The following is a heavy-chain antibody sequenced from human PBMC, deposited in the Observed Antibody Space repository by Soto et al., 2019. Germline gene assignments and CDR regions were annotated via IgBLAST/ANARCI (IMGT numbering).Heavy chain of an antibody. V-gene: IGHV1-69*06. CDR3: ARGGFVAGLYNAMDA. Sequence: QVQLVQSGAEVKKPGSSVKVSCKASGGTLSTNAISWVRQAPGQGLEWMGAIIPMFGSPKYAQKFQGRVTITADNPTSTIDMEMISLTSADTAVYYCARGGFVAGLYNAMDAW. CDR1: GGTLSTNA. J-gene: IGHJ6*01. D-gene: IGHD2-21*01. CDR2: IIPMFGSP.